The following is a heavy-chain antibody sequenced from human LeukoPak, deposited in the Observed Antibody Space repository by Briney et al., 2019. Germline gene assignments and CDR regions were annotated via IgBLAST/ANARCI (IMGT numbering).Heavy chain of an antibody. V-gene: IGHV3-66*01. Sequence: GGSLRLSCAASGFTVSSNYMSWVRQAPGKGLEWVSVIYSGGSTYYADSVKGRSTISRDNSKNTVYLQMNTLRAEDTAVYYCARDDIAVAGKDYWGQGTLVTVSS. CDR1: GFTVSSNY. CDR2: IYSGGST. J-gene: IGHJ4*02. D-gene: IGHD6-19*01. CDR3: ARDDIAVAGKDY.